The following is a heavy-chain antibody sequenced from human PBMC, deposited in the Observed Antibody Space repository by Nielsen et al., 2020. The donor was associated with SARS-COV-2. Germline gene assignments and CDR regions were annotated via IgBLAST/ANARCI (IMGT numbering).Heavy chain of an antibody. Sequence: GGSLRLSCAASGFTFSDYAMAWVRQAPGKGLEWVSVIKTSGGSTYYADSVKGRFTISRDNAKNTLYLQMNSLRAEDTAVYYCVRVRDDGYYYDTGPFDYWGQGTLVTVSS. CDR3: VRVRDDGYYYDTGPFDY. CDR2: IKTSGGST. D-gene: IGHD3-22*01. J-gene: IGHJ4*02. CDR1: GFTFSDYA. V-gene: IGHV3-23*01.